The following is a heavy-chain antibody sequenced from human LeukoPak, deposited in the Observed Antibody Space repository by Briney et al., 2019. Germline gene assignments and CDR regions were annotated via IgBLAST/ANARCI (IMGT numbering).Heavy chain of an antibody. J-gene: IGHJ5*02. D-gene: IGHD1-26*01. CDR2: ISGSGGNT. CDR3: AKKYSTGLDP. V-gene: IGHV3-23*01. Sequence: GGSLRLSCAASGFTFNNYAMSWVRQAPGKGLEWVSDISGSGGNTYYADSVKGRFTISRDNSKNTLYVQMNSLRAEDTAIYYCAKKYSTGLDPGGQGTLVTVSS. CDR1: GFTFNNYA.